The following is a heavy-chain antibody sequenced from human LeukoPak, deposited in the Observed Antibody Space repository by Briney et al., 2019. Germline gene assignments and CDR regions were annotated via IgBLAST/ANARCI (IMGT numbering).Heavy chain of an antibody. V-gene: IGHV3-64*01. CDR1: GFSFSTYT. CDR2: ISHNGAYT. Sequence: GGSLRLSCAASGFSFSTYTMHWVRQAPGKGPEFVSAISHNGAYTYYANSVKGRFTISRDNPRNTLYLQMGSLRPEDMAMYYCARDGIVAGTSGSCWGQGTLVTVSS. CDR3: ARDGIVAGTSGSC. D-gene: IGHD6-19*01. J-gene: IGHJ4*02.